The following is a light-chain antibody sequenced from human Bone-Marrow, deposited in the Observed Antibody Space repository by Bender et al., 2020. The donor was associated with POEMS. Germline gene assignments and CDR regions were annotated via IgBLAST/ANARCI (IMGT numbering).Light chain of an antibody. CDR2: SSH. Sequence: QSVLTQPPSASGTPGQRVTISCSGGSSNIGAHAVNWYQHLPGTAPKLLIYSSHRRPSEVPDRFSGSRSGTSASLAISGLQSGDEADYYCAVWDDRLNGWVFGGGTKLTVL. V-gene: IGLV1-44*01. CDR3: AVWDDRLNGWV. CDR1: SSNIGAHA. J-gene: IGLJ3*02.